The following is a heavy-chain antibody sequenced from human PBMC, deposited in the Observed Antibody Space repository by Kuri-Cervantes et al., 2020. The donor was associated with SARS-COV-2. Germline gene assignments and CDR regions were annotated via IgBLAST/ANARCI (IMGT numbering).Heavy chain of an antibody. CDR3: ARDWGELGKDY. D-gene: IGHD7-27*01. V-gene: IGHV3-21*01. CDR1: GFTFSSYS. Sequence: GESLKISCAASGFTFSSYSMNWVRQAPGKGLEWVSSISSSSSYIYHADSVKGRFTISRDNAKNSPYLQMNSLRAEDTAVYYCARDWGELGKDYWGQGTLVTVSS. CDR2: ISSSSSYI. J-gene: IGHJ4*02.